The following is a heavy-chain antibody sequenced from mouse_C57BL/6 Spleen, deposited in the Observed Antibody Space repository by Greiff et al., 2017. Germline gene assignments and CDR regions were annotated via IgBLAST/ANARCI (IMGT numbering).Heavy chain of an antibody. CDR1: GYSFTGYY. CDR3: ASLYGSSLVDY. J-gene: IGHJ4*01. V-gene: IGHV1-42*01. D-gene: IGHD1-1*01. Sequence: EVQLQQSGPELVKPGASVKISCKASGYSFTGYYMNWVKQSPEKSLEWIGEINPSPGGTTYNQKFKAKATLTVDKSSSTAYMQLKGLPSEYSSVYYCASLYGSSLVDYWGQGTSGTVSS. CDR2: INPSPGGT.